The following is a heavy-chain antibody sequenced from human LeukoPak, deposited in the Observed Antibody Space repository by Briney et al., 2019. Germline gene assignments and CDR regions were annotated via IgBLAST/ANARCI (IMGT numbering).Heavy chain of an antibody. CDR1: GFTFSSYA. CDR3: AKFLTGFWSPFDY. J-gene: IGHJ4*02. V-gene: IGHV3-23*01. CDR2: ISGSGGST. D-gene: IGHD1-14*01. Sequence: GGSLRLSCAASGFTFSSYAMSWVRQAPGKGLEWVSAISGSGGSTYYADSVKGRFTISRDNSKNTLYLQMYSLRAEDTAVYYCAKFLTGFWSPFDYWGQGTLVTVSS.